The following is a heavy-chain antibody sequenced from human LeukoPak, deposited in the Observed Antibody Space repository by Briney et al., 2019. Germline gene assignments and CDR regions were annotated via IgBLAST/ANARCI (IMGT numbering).Heavy chain of an antibody. J-gene: IGHJ4*02. CDR2: ISISGGST. D-gene: IGHD3-10*01. CDR1: GFTFSTYA. CDR3: ADYGSGSYVFDY. Sequence: EGSLRLSCAASGFTFSTYAMSWVRQAPGKGLEWVSGISISGGSTYYADSVKGRFTISRDNSKNTPYLQMNSLRAEDTAVYYCADYGSGSYVFDYWGQGTLVTVSS. V-gene: IGHV3-23*01.